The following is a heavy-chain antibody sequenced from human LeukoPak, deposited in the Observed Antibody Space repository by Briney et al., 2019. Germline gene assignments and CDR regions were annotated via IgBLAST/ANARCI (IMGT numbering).Heavy chain of an antibody. V-gene: IGHV1-2*06. D-gene: IGHD2-15*01. CDR3: AFGSGGSYDAFDI. J-gene: IGHJ3*02. Sequence: ASVKVSCKASGYTFTGYYMHWVRQAPGQGLEWMGRINPNSGGTNYAQKFQGRVTMTRDTSISTAYMELSRLRSDDTAGYYCAFGSGGSYDAFDIWGQGTMVTVSS. CDR2: INPNSGGT. CDR1: GYTFTGYY.